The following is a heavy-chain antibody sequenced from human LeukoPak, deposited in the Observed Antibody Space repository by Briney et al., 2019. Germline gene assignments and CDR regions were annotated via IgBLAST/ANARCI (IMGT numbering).Heavy chain of an antibody. CDR2: ISSSSSYI. D-gene: IGHD3-10*01. V-gene: IGHV3-21*01. Sequence: GGSLRLSCAASGFTFSSYSMNWVRQAPGKGLEWVSSISSSSSYIYHADSVKGRFTISRDNAKKSLLLQMNSLRVEETSVYYCVRWGVEAGMDCWGQGSLVTVSS. J-gene: IGHJ4*02. CDR1: GFTFSSYS. CDR3: VRWGVEAGMDC.